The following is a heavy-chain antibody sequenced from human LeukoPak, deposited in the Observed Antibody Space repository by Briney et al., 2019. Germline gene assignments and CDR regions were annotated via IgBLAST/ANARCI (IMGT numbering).Heavy chain of an antibody. J-gene: IGHJ4*02. V-gene: IGHV3-21*01. CDR3: ARDLPYYYDSSGFDY. Sequence: AGGSLRLSCAASGFTFSSYSMNWVRQAPGKGLEWVTSISSSSSYIYYADSVKGRFTISRDNAKNSLYLQMNSLRAEDTAVYYCARDLPYYYDSSGFDYWGQGTLVTVSS. CDR2: ISSSSSYI. D-gene: IGHD3-22*01. CDR1: GFTFSSYS.